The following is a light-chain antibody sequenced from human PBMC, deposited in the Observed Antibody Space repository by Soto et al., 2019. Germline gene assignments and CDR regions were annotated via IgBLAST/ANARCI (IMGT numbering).Light chain of an antibody. V-gene: IGLV1-44*01. CDR2: TTD. J-gene: IGLJ1*01. Sequence: QSVLAQPPSASGTPGQRVTISCSGSSSNIGSYTVHWFQQLPGAAPKPLIYTTDQRPSGAPDRFSGSKSGTSASLAISGLQSEDEADYYCAARDLSSIGHVF. CDR1: SSNIGSYT. CDR3: AARDLSSIGHV.